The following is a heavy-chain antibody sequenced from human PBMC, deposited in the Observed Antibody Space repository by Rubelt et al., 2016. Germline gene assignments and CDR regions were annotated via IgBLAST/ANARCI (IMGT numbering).Heavy chain of an antibody. CDR2: ISSSSSTT. V-gene: IGHV3-48*04. CDR3: ATLIAAAGTDY. D-gene: IGHD6-13*01. J-gene: IGHJ4*02. Sequence: YISSSSSTTYYADSVKGRFTISRDNAKNSLYLQMNSLRAEDTAVYYCATLIAAAGTDYWGQGTLVTVSS.